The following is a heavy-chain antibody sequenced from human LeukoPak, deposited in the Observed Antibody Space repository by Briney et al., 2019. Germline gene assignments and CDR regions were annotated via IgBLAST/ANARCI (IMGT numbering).Heavy chain of an antibody. D-gene: IGHD2-15*01. Sequence: SETLSLTCTVSGYSISSGYYWGWIRQPPGKGLEWIGSIYHSGSTYYNPSLKSRVTISVDTSKNQFSLKLSPVTAADTAVYYCARLNCSGGSCYPYYFDYWGQGTLVTVSS. CDR2: IYHSGST. CDR3: ARLNCSGGSCYPYYFDY. J-gene: IGHJ4*02. V-gene: IGHV4-38-2*02. CDR1: GYSISSGYY.